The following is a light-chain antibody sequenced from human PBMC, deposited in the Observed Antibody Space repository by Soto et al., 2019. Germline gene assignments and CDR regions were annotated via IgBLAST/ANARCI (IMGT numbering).Light chain of an antibody. CDR1: QSISNY. J-gene: IGKJ5*01. CDR2: AAS. CDR3: QQTYSTISIT. Sequence: DIQMTQSPSSLSASVGDRVTITCRASQSISNYLNWYQQQAGKAPNLLIYAASSLRSGVPSRFSGSGSGTDCTLTISSLQPEDVATYYCQQTYSTISITFGQGTRLDIK. V-gene: IGKV1-39*01.